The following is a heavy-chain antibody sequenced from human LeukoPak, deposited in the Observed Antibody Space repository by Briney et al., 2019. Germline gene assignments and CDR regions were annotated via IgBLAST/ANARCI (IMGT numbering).Heavy chain of an antibody. CDR3: ARGIVVVVAATRADAFDI. J-gene: IGHJ3*02. CDR1: GYSISSGYC. CDR2: IYHSGST. D-gene: IGHD2-15*01. Sequence: SETLSLTCAVSGYSISSGYCWGWIRQPPGKGLEWIGSIYHSGSTYYNPSLKSRVTISVDTSKNQFSLKLSSVTAADTAVYYCARGIVVVVAATRADAFDIWGQGTMVTVSS. V-gene: IGHV4-38-2*01.